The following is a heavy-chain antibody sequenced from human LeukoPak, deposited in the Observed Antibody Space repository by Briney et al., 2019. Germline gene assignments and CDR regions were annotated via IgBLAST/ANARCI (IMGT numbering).Heavy chain of an antibody. V-gene: IGHV3-33*01. CDR3: ARDIGDYDILTGYPQGDY. J-gene: IGHJ4*02. D-gene: IGHD3-9*01. CDR2: IWYDGSNK. CDR1: GFTFSSYG. Sequence: PGGSLRLSWAASGFTFSSYGMHWVRQAPGKGLEWVAVIWYDGSNKYYADSVKGRFTISRDNSKNTLYLQMNSLRAEDTAVYYCARDIGDYDILTGYPQGDYWGQGTLVTVSS.